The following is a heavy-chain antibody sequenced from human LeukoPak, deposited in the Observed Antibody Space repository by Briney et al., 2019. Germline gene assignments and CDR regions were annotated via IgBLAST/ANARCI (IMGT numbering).Heavy chain of an antibody. V-gene: IGHV4-34*01. D-gene: IGHD2/OR15-2a*01. J-gene: IGHJ6*02. Sequence: SEALSLTCAVYGGSFSGYYWSWIRQPPGKGLEWIGEINHSGSTNYNPSLKSRVTISVDTSKNQFSLKLSSVTAADTAVYYCARGILSLRYYYGMDVWGQGTTVTVSS. CDR3: ARGILSLRYYYGMDV. CDR2: INHSGST. CDR1: GGSFSGYY.